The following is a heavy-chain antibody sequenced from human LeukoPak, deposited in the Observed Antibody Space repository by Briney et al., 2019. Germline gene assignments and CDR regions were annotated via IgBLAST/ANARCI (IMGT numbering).Heavy chain of an antibody. J-gene: IGHJ3*02. D-gene: IGHD3-22*01. CDR1: GFTFRSYG. Sequence: GGSLRLSCVASGFTFRSYGIHWVRQAPGKGLEWVSAISGSGVTTYYADSVKGRFTISRDNAKNSLYLQMNSLRAEDTAVYYCARSGYYDSSSYIDAFDIWGQGTMVTVSS. CDR2: ISGSGVTT. V-gene: IGHV3-21*01. CDR3: ARSGYYDSSSYIDAFDI.